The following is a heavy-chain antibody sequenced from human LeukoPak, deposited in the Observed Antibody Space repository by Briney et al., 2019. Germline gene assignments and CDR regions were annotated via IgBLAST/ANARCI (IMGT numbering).Heavy chain of an antibody. CDR2: ISSSSTI. CDR3: ARDSSYGVYFDY. V-gene: IGHV3-48*02. Sequence: GGSLRLSCAASGFTFSSYSMNWVRQAPGKGLEWVSYISSSSTIYYADSVKGRFTISRDNAKNSLYLQMNSLRDEDTAVYYCARDSSYGVYFDYWGQGTLVTVSS. J-gene: IGHJ4*02. D-gene: IGHD5-18*01. CDR1: GFTFSSYS.